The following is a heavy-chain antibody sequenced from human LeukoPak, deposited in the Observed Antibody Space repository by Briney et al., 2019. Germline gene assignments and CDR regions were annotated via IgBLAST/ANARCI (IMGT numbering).Heavy chain of an antibody. J-gene: IGHJ4*02. Sequence: PGGSLRLSCAASGFTFSSFKMTWVRQGQGKGLEWVASISPSSSYILYADSLKGRVTVSRDNGKSSVFLQMSSLRVEDTAVYYCARDLTGGEYFDSWGQGTLVSVSS. D-gene: IGHD3-16*01. CDR2: ISPSSSYI. CDR1: GFTFSSFK. V-gene: IGHV3-21*01. CDR3: ARDLTGGEYFDS.